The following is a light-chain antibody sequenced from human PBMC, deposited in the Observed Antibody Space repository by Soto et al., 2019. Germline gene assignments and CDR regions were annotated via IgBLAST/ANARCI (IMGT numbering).Light chain of an antibody. CDR3: CSSAPESTYV. CDR2: KGT. V-gene: IGLV2-23*01. J-gene: IGLJ1*01. Sequence: SALAQPASVSGSPGQSITISCTGTSGDVGAYNSVSWYQQHPHKAPQVIIYKGTQRPSGVSNRFSGSTSGNAASPTISGLQADDEADYFCCSSAPESTYVFGSGTKVTVL. CDR1: SGDVGAYNS.